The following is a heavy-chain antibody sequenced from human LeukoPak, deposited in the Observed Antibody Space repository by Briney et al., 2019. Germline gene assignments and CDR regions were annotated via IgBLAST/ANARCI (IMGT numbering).Heavy chain of an antibody. CDR1: GGSISSGGYY. Sequence: SQTLSLTCTVSGGSISSGGYYWSWIRQHPGKGLEWIGYIYYSGSTYYNPSLKSRVTISVDTSKNQFSLKLSSVTAADTAVYYCARGYLIAAEGNGACDIWGQGTMVTVSS. J-gene: IGHJ3*02. CDR3: ARGYLIAAEGNGACDI. V-gene: IGHV4-31*03. CDR2: IYYSGST. D-gene: IGHD6-13*01.